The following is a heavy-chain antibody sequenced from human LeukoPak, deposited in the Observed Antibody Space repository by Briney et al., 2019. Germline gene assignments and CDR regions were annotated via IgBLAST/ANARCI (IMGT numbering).Heavy chain of an antibody. CDR3: AKSRSGSANWALRIFDN. D-gene: IGHD3-10*01. CDR2: IWYDGSDK. J-gene: IGHJ4*02. CDR1: GFTFSSYG. V-gene: IGHV3-33*06. Sequence: GGSLRLSCVASGFTFSSYGMHWVRQAPGKGLEWVAIIWYDGSDKYYADSVKGRFTISRDNSENTLYVEMNSLRAEDTAIYYCAKSRSGSANWALRIFDNWGQGTLVSVSS.